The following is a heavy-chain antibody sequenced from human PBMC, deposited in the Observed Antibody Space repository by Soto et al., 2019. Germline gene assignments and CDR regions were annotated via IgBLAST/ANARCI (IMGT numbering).Heavy chain of an antibody. J-gene: IGHJ4*02. Sequence: EVQLLESGGGLVQPGGSLRLSCAASGFTFSSYAMSWVHQAPGKGLEWVSAISGSGGSTYYADSVKGRFTISRDNSKNTLYLQMNSLRAEDTAVYYCAKTYYDYVWGSLHPFDYWGQGTLVTVSS. CDR3: AKTYYDYVWGSLHPFDY. V-gene: IGHV3-23*01. D-gene: IGHD3-16*01. CDR1: GFTFSSYA. CDR2: ISGSGGST.